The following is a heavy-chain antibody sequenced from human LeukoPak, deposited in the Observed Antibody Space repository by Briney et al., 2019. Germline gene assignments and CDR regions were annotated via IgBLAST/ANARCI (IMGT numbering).Heavy chain of an antibody. CDR3: ARVNDDSSGYYYID. CDR2: ILPIFGTA. V-gene: IGHV1-69*05. Sequence: SSVKVSCKASGGTFSSYAISWVRQAPGQGLEWMGRILPIFGTANYAQKFQGRVTITTDESTSTAYMELSSLRSEDTAVYYCARVNDDSSGYYYIDWGQGTLVTVSS. J-gene: IGHJ4*02. CDR1: GGTFSSYA. D-gene: IGHD3-22*01.